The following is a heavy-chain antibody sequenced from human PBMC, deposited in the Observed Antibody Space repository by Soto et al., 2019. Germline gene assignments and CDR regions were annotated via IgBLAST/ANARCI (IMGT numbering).Heavy chain of an antibody. J-gene: IGHJ5*02. Sequence: QVQLVQSGAEVKKPGASVKVSCKASGYTFTSYDINWVRLATGQGLEWMGWMNPNSGNTAYAQKFQGRVSMTRNTYICTAYMELSSLRSEYTAVYYCARLKQDYAVAWGQGTLVTVSS. CDR2: MNPNSGNT. D-gene: IGHD3-16*01. CDR3: ARLKQDYAVA. V-gene: IGHV1-8*01. CDR1: GYTFTSYD.